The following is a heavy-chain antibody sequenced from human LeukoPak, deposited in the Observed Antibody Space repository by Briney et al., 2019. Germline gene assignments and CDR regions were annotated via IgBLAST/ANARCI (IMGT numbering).Heavy chain of an antibody. CDR2: ITRKDAI. CDR3: ARGTYYSGSGPGNWFDP. D-gene: IGHD3-10*01. J-gene: IGHJ5*02. V-gene: IGHV3-11*01. Sequence: GGSLRLSCTASGFSVGDYYMNWIRQSPGKGLEWVSHITRKDAIEYADSVRGRFTISRDNANNLLYLQMDSLRPEDSAVYYCARGTYYSGSGPGNWFDPWGHGTLVTVSS. CDR1: GFSVGDYY.